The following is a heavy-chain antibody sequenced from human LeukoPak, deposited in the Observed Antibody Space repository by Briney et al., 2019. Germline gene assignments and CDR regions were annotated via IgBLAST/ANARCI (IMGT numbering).Heavy chain of an antibody. CDR1: SGSFSGYY. J-gene: IGHJ5*02. Sequence: SETLSLTCAVYSGSFSGYYWSWIRQPPGKGLEWIGEINHSGSTNYNPSLKSRVTISVDTSKNQFSLRLSSVTAADTAVYYCAREVHYYGSGTYFFWFDPWGQGTLVTVSS. V-gene: IGHV4-34*01. D-gene: IGHD3-10*01. CDR3: AREVHYYGSGTYFFWFDP. CDR2: INHSGST.